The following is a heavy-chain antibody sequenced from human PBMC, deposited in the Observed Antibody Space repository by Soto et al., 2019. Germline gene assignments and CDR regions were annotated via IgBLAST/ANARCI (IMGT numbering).Heavy chain of an antibody. V-gene: IGHV3-48*02. J-gene: IGHJ4*02. CDR3: ARQVYTVVTPIDY. Sequence: GRTLRLSCAASVLTCSNFPMTSVRQAPGKGLEWVSYISGASNYIYYADSVKGRFTISRDNAKNSVSLQMNSLRDEDTAVYYCARQVYTVVTPIDYWGQGTLVTVSS. D-gene: IGHD2-21*02. CDR2: ISGASNYI. CDR1: VLTCSNFP.